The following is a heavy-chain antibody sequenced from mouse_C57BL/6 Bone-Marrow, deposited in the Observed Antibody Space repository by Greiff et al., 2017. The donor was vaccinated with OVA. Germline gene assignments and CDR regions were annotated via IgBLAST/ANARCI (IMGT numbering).Heavy chain of an antibody. CDR3: ARNVY. V-gene: IGHV1-59*01. J-gene: IGHJ3*01. CDR2: IDPSDSYT. CDR1: GYTFTSYW. Sequence: VKLQQPGAELVRPGTSVKLSCKASGYTFTSYWMHWVKQRPGQGLEWIGVIDPSDSYTNYNQKFEGKATLTVDTSSSTAYMQLSSLTSEDSAVYYCARNVYWGQGTLVTVSA.